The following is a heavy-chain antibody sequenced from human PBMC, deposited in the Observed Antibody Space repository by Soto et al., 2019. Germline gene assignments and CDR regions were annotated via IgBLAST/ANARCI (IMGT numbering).Heavy chain of an antibody. CDR1: GFIFSDHY. CDR2: IRDRANSYTT. V-gene: IGHV3-72*01. J-gene: IGHJ6*02. CDR3: ARGSSAITEAYYYYGLDV. D-gene: IGHD1-20*01. Sequence: EVQLVESGGGLVQPGGSLRLSCAASGFIFSDHYMDWVRQATGKGLEWVGRIRDRANSYTTEYAASVKGRFTISRDDSKNSVYLQMNSLKTEDTAVYYCARGSSAITEAYYYYGLDVWGQGTTVTVS.